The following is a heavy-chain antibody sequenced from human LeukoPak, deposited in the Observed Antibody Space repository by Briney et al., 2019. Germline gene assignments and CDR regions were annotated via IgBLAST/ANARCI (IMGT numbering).Heavy chain of an antibody. CDR3: AKDPTDFDSSGQTYFDY. J-gene: IGHJ4*02. Sequence: GGSLRLSCAASGFTVSSNYMSWVRQAPGKGLEWVSGISGSGGITHYADSVRGRFTISRDNSKNTLYLQVNSLRAEDTAVYYCAKDPTDFDSSGQTYFDYWGQGSLVTVSS. CDR2: ISGSGGIT. CDR1: GFTVSSNY. D-gene: IGHD3-22*01. V-gene: IGHV3-23*01.